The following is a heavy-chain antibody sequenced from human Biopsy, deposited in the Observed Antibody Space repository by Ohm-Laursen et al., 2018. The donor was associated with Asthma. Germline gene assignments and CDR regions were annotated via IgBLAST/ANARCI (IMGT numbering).Heavy chain of an antibody. D-gene: IGHD3-3*01. CDR1: GFTFSSYG. V-gene: IGHV3-30*03. CDR2: ISYDGSNK. CDR3: ASQSSGPDFWSGYYCFDY. J-gene: IGHJ4*02. Sequence: SLRLSCAASGFTFSSYGMHWVRQAPGKGLEWVAVISYDGSNKYYADSVKGRFTISRDNSENTLYLQMNSLRAEDTAVYYCASQSSGPDFWSGYYCFDYWGQGTLVTVSS.